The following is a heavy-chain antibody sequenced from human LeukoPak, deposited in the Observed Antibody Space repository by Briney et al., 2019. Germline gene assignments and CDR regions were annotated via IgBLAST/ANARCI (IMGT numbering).Heavy chain of an antibody. V-gene: IGHV4-59*08. Sequence: PSETLSLTCTVSGGSISSYYWSRIRQPPGKGLEWIGYIYYSGSTNYNPSLKSRVTISVDTSKNQFSLKLTSVTAADTALYYCARHLRGDYSNSWFDPWGRGTLVTVSS. D-gene: IGHD4-11*01. J-gene: IGHJ5*02. CDR2: IYYSGST. CDR3: ARHLRGDYSNSWFDP. CDR1: GGSISSYY.